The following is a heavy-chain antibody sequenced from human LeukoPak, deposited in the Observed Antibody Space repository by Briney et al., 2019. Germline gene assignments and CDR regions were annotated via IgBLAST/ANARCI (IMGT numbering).Heavy chain of an antibody. CDR3: ARANGYCSSTSCYWYYYYYMDV. CDR1: IDSFSNYH. V-gene: IGHV4-34*01. CDR2: VNESGGT. D-gene: IGHD2-2*01. Sequence: SETLSLTCAVYIDSFSNYHWNWIRQTPAKGMEWIGEVNESGGTNISPSLRSRVILSVDTSKNQFSLKLSSVTAADTAVYYCARANGYCSSTSCYWYYYYYMDVWGKGTTVTVSS. J-gene: IGHJ6*03.